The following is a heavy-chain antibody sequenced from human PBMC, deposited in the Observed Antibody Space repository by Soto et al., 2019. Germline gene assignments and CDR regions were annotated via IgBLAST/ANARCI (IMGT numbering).Heavy chain of an antibody. CDR3: ARASGSSYWFDP. CDR1: GYTFTSYR. CDR2: ISAYNGNT. Sequence: ASVKVSCTASGYTFTSYRIIWVRQAPGQGLEWMGWISAYNGNTNYAQKLQGRVTMTTDTSTSTAYMELRSLRSDDTAVYYCARASGSSYWFDPWGQGTLVTVSS. D-gene: IGHD1-26*01. V-gene: IGHV1-18*01. J-gene: IGHJ5*02.